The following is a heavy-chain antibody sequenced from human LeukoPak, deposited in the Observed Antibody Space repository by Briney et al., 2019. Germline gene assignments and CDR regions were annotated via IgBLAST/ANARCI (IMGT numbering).Heavy chain of an antibody. D-gene: IGHD3-22*01. CDR3: AKNVGITMIVVVRFDY. V-gene: IGHV3-23*01. CDR1: GFTLSSYA. Sequence: GGSLRLSCAASGFTLSSYAMSWVRQAPGKGLEWVSAISGSGGSTYYADSVKGRFTISRDNSKNTLYLQMNSLRAEDTAVYYCAKNVGITMIVVVRFDYWGQGTLVTVSS. CDR2: ISGSGGST. J-gene: IGHJ4*02.